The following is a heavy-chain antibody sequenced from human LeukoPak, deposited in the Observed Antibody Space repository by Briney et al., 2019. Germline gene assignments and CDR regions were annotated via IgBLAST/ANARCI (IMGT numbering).Heavy chain of an antibody. CDR2: IYHSGST. J-gene: IGHJ6*03. CDR1: GFTFSSYAM. V-gene: IGHV4-4*02. CDR3: ASGDYYYYYMDV. Sequence: GSLRLSCAASGFTFSSYAMSWVRQPPGKGLEWIGEIYHSGSTNYNPSLKSRVTISVDKSKNQFSLKLSSVTAADTAVYYCASGDYYYYYMDVWGKGTTVTISS. D-gene: IGHD4-17*01.